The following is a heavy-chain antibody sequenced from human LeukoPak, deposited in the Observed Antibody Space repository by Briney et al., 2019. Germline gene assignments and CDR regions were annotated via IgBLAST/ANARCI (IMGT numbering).Heavy chain of an antibody. CDR1: GVSISNSNW. CDR3: PRVIGGAVSTIDY. J-gene: IGHJ4*02. CDR2: IYHSGST. Sequence: PSGTLSLTCAISGVSISNSNWRSWVRQPPGKGLEWIGEIYHSGSTNYNPSLKSRVTISVDKSKNQFSLKLSSVTAADTAVYYFPRVIGGAVSTIDYCGQGTLVTVSS. V-gene: IGHV4-4*02. D-gene: IGHD4-17*01.